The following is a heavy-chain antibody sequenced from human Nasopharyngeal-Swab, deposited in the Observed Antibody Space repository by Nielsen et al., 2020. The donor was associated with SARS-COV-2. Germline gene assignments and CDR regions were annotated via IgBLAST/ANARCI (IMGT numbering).Heavy chain of an antibody. Sequence: GGSLRLSCAASGFTFSSYDMHWVRQATGKGLEWVSAIGTAGDTYYPGSVKGRFTISRENAKNSLYLQMNSLRAEDTAVYYCARGTKYYYGSGSYKVYFDYWGQGTLVTVSS. CDR3: ARGTKYYYGSGSYKVYFDY. V-gene: IGHV3-13*01. D-gene: IGHD3-10*01. CDR1: GFTFSSYD. CDR2: IGTAGDT. J-gene: IGHJ4*02.